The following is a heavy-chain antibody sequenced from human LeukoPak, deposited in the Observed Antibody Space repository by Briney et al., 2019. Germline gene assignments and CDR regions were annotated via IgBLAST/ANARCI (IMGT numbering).Heavy chain of an antibody. D-gene: IGHD2-15*01. V-gene: IGHV3-53*01. J-gene: IGHJ4*02. CDR2: IYSGGSA. Sequence: GGSLRLSCAASGFTVSSNYMSWVRQAPGKGLEWVSVIYSGGSAYYADSVKGRFTISRDNSKNTLYLQMNSLRAEDTAVYYCARSDPEFLCCSGGSCYSYWGQGTLVTVSS. CDR1: GFTVSSNY. CDR3: ARSDPEFLCCSGGSCYSY.